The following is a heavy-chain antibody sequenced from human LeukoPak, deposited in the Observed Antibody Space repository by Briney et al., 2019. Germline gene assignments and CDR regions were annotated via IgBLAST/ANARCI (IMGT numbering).Heavy chain of an antibody. Sequence: GRSLRLSCAASGFTFSSCAMHWVRQAPGKGLEWVAVISYDGSDKYYADSVKGRFTISRDNSKNTLYLQMNSLRPEDTAVYYCARDWGRRYSSGWYGDFDYWGQGTLVTVSS. CDR3: ARDWGRRYSSGWYGDFDY. V-gene: IGHV3-30-3*01. J-gene: IGHJ4*02. CDR2: ISYDGSDK. CDR1: GFTFSSCA. D-gene: IGHD6-19*01.